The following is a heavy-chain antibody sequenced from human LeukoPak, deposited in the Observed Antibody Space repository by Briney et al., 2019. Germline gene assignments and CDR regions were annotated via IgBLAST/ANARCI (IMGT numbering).Heavy chain of an antibody. D-gene: IGHD2-21*01. V-gene: IGHV3-33*06. J-gene: IGHJ3*02. CDR1: GFTFSSYG. CDR2: IWYDGSNK. Sequence: GRSLRLSCAASGFTFSSYGMHWAHQAPGKGLEWVAVIWYDGSNKYYADSVKGRFTISRDNSKNTLYLQMNSLRAEDTAVYYCAKVFSFAFDIWGQGTMVTVSS. CDR3: AKVFSFAFDI.